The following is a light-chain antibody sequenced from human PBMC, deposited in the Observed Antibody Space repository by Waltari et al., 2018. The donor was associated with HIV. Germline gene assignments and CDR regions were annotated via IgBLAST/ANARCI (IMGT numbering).Light chain of an antibody. V-gene: IGKV3-15*01. CDR2: GAS. Sequence: EIVMTQSPAILSVSPGERATLSCRASQSVNNNLAWYQQIPGQAPRLLIYGASTRATGIPARFSGSGSGTEFTLTISSLQSEDFAVYYCQQYNNWLTFGGGTKVEIK. CDR3: QQYNNWLT. J-gene: IGKJ4*01. CDR1: QSVNNN.